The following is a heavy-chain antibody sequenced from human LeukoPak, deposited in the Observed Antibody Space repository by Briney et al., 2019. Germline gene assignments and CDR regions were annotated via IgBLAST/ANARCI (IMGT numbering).Heavy chain of an antibody. CDR3: ARLLFDYDSSGPSGFDY. CDR2: IYYSGST. J-gene: IGHJ4*02. CDR1: SGSISSSSYY. D-gene: IGHD3-22*01. V-gene: IGHV4-39*01. Sequence: PSETLSLTCTVSSGSISSSSYYWGWIRQPPGKGLEWIGSIYYSGSTYYNPSLKSRVTISVDTSKNQFSLKLSSVTAADTAVYYCARLLFDYDSSGPSGFDYWGQGTLVTVSS.